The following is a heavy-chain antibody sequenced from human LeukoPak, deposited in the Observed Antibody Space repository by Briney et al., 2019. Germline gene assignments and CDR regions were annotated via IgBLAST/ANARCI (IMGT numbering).Heavy chain of an antibody. D-gene: IGHD5-18*01. CDR3: ARCGAMADPYYYYYYMDV. Sequence: SETLSLTCTVSGYSISSGYYWGWIRQPPGKGLEWIGSIYHSGSTYYNPSLKSRVTISVDTSKNQFSLKLSSVTAADTAVYYCARCGAMADPYYYYYYMDVWGKGTTVTISS. CDR2: IYHSGST. CDR1: GYSISSGYY. J-gene: IGHJ6*03. V-gene: IGHV4-38-2*02.